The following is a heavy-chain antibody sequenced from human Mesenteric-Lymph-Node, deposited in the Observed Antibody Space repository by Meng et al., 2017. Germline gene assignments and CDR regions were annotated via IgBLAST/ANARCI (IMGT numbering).Heavy chain of an antibody. CDR3: AGAGLYYYYGMDV. V-gene: IGHV3-33*01. CDR2: IWYDGSNK. J-gene: IGHJ6*02. Sequence: GESLKISCAASGFTFSSYGMHWVRQAPGKGLEWVAVIWYDGSNKYYADSVKGRFTISRDNSKNTLYLQMNSLRAGDTAVYYCAGAGLYYYYGMDVWGQGTTVTVSS. CDR1: GFTFSSYG.